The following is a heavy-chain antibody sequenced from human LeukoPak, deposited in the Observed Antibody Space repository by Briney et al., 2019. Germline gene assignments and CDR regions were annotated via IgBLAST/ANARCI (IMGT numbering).Heavy chain of an antibody. D-gene: IGHD3-10*01. Sequence: SVKVSCKASGGTFSSYATSWVRQAPGQGLEWMGGIIPIFGTANYAQKFQGRVTITADKSTSTAYMELSSLRSEDTAVYYCARGDSGSSHMDVWGKGTTVTVSS. CDR2: IIPIFGTA. CDR3: ARGDSGSSHMDV. CDR1: GGTFSSYA. V-gene: IGHV1-69*06. J-gene: IGHJ6*04.